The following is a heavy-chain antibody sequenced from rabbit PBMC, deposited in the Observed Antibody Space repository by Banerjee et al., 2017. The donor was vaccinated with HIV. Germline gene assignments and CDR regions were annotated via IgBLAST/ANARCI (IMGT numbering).Heavy chain of an antibody. V-gene: IGHV1S7*01. D-gene: IGHD2-1*01. CDR3: AREQGYDDYGAFNL. CDR1: GFDFSSYY. Sequence: QLKETGGGLVQPGGSLTLSCKASGFDFSSYYMSWVRQAPGKGLEWIGIIYPGEGSTDYASWVDGRFTISSDNAQNTVDLQMNSLTAADTATYFCAREQGYDDYGAFNLWGPGTLVTVS. CDR2: IYPGEGST. J-gene: IGHJ4*01.